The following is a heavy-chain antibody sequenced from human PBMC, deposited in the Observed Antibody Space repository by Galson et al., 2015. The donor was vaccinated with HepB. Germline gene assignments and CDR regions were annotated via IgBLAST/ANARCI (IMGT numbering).Heavy chain of an antibody. CDR1: GYTFTSYG. J-gene: IGHJ6*02. CDR3: ASGLLWFGEVLTQTPDYYDMDV. CDR2: ISPYNGNS. D-gene: IGHD3-10*01. V-gene: IGHV1-18*01. Sequence: SVKVSCKAFGYTFTSYGINWVRHAPGQGLEWMGWISPYNGNSNYAQILQGSVTMPLDTSTTTTTAYMELKSLSSDDTAVYYCASGLLWFGEVLTQTPDYYDMDVWGQGTAVTVSS.